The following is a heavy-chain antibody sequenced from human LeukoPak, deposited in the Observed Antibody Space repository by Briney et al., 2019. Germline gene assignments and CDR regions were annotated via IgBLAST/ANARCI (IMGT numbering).Heavy chain of an antibody. V-gene: IGHV3-30-3*01. CDR3: ARGSTVTSNWFDP. D-gene: IGHD4-11*01. Sequence: PGGSPRLSCAASGFTFSSYAMHWVRQAPGKGLEWVAVISYDGSNKYYADSVKGRFTISRDNSKNTLYLQMNSLRAEDTAVYYCARGSTVTSNWFDPWGQGTLVTVSS. J-gene: IGHJ5*02. CDR1: GFTFSSYA. CDR2: ISYDGSNK.